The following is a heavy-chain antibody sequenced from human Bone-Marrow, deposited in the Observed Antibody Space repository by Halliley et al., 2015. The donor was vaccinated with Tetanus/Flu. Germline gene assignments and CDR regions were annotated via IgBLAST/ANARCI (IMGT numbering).Heavy chain of an antibody. Sequence: WIGYISYSGSPSYTPSFRSRAAISMGTSNNQFSLRLNSLTAADTAVFYCAKAPYSSGWPDSWGQGTLVTVSS. J-gene: IGHJ4*02. CDR2: ISYSGSP. CDR3: AKAPYSSGWPDS. D-gene: IGHD6-19*01. V-gene: IGHV4-31*02.